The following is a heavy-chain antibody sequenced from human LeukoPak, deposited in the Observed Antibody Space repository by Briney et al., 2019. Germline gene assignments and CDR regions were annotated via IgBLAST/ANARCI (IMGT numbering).Heavy chain of an antibody. CDR3: ARLQRITMNAFDI. CDR2: IYHSGST. J-gene: IGHJ3*02. CDR1: GGSISSSNW. Sequence: SETLLLTCAVSGGSISSSNWWSWVRQPPGKGLEWIGEIYHSGSTNYDPSLKSRVAISVDKSKNQFSLKLSSVTAADTAVYYCARLQRITMNAFDIWGQGTMVTVSS. V-gene: IGHV4-4*02. D-gene: IGHD3-22*01.